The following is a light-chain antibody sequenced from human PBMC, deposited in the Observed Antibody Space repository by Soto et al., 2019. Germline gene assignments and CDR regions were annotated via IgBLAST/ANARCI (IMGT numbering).Light chain of an antibody. CDR3: CSFTSSSTVV. V-gene: IGLV2-14*01. CDR1: SSDVGAYNY. J-gene: IGLJ3*02. Sequence: QSALTQPASVSGTPGQSITISCTGTSSDVGAYNYVSWYQQHPGKVPKLMIYDVISRTSGVSNRFSGSKSGSTASLTISGLQPEDEADYYCCSFTSSSTVVFGGGTKVTVL. CDR2: DVI.